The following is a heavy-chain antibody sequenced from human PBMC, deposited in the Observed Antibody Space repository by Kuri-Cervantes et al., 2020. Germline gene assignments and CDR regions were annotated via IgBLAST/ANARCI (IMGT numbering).Heavy chain of an antibody. CDR3: ARDGADCSSTSCYGKDY. D-gene: IGHD2-2*01. J-gene: IGHJ4*02. Sequence: GGCLRLSCAASGFTFSSYAMGWVRQAPGKGLEWVANIKQDGSENYYVDSVKGRFTISRDNAKNSLCLQMNSLRAEDTAVYYCARDGADCSSTSCYGKDYWGQGTLVTVSS. CDR2: IKQDGSEN. CDR1: GFTFSSYA. V-gene: IGHV3-7*01.